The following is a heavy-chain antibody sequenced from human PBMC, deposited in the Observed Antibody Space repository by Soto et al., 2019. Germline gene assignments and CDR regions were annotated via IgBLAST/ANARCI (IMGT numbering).Heavy chain of an antibody. Sequence: QVQLVESGGGVVQPGRSLRLSCAASGFTFRRYGMHWVRQAPGKGLEWVALISYDGSNKYYGDSVKGRFTISRDNAKSTLYVQMNSLRAEDTAVYYRAKDVSPSYVDYYYGMDVWGQGTTVTVSS. CDR1: GFTFRRYG. CDR3: AKDVSPSYVDYYYGMDV. V-gene: IGHV3-30*18. J-gene: IGHJ6*02. CDR2: ISYDGSNK. D-gene: IGHD5-18*01.